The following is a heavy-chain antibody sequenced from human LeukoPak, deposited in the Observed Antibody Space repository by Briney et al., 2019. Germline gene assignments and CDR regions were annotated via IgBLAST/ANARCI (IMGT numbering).Heavy chain of an antibody. CDR1: GFTVSSNY. Sequence: GGSLRLSCAASGFTVSSNYMSWVRQAPGKGLEWVSVIYTGGSTYYADSVKGRFTISRDNPKNTLYLQMNSLRAEDTAVYYCARVRFGELFFDYWGQGTLVTVSS. CDR2: IYTGGST. V-gene: IGHV3-66*02. D-gene: IGHD3-10*01. J-gene: IGHJ4*02. CDR3: ARVRFGELFFDY.